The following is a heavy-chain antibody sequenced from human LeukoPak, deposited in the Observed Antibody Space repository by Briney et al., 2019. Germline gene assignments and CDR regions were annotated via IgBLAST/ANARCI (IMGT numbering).Heavy chain of an antibody. CDR3: AHCSWVPGVCHFDY. CDR2: TSWDDGD. D-gene: IGHD6-6*01. J-gene: IGHJ4*02. Sequence: ESGPTLVNPTHTLTLTCTFTGFTLSTTGVGVAWIRRPPRNALEWLSITSWDDGDPFTPSLTSRVTTTKVTSDNQVVLATTNMDPVDTATYDCAHCSWVPGVCHFDYWGQGTLVTVSS. V-gene: IGHV2-5*02. CDR1: GFTLSTTGVG.